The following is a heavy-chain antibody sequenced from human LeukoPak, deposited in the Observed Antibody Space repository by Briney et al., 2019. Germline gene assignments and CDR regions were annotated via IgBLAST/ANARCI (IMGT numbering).Heavy chain of an antibody. CDR1: GYTFTSYG. V-gene: IGHV1-18*01. CDR2: ISAYNGNT. J-gene: IGHJ4*02. Sequence: ASVKVSCKASGYTFTSYGIGWVRQAPGQGLEWMGWISAYNGNTNYAQKLQGRVTMTTDTSMSTAYMELRSLRSDDTAVYYCASSLVGATYFDYWGQGTLVTVSS. CDR3: ASSLVGATYFDY. D-gene: IGHD1-26*01.